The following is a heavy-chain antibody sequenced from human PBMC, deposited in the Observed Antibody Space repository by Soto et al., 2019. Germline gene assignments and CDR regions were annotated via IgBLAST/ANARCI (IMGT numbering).Heavy chain of an antibody. V-gene: IGHV3-7*03. CDR3: ARGGGTNWNGYFDY. CDR1: GFTFSSYW. D-gene: IGHD1-1*01. CDR2: IKQDGSEK. J-gene: IGHJ4*02. Sequence: EVQLVESGGGLVQPGGSLRLSCAASGFTFSSYWMSWVRQAPGKGLEWVANIKQDGSEKYYVDSVKGRFTISRDNAKNSLYLQMNSLRAEDTAVYYCARGGGTNWNGYFDYWGQGTLVTVSS.